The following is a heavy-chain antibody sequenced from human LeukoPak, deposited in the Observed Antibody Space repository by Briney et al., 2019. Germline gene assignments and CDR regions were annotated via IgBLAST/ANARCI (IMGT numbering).Heavy chain of an antibody. CDR3: ARRTGYSYYYMDV. J-gene: IGHJ6*03. CDR1: GGSISSSTYC. V-gene: IGHV4-39*01. D-gene: IGHD1-14*01. CDR2: IFYSGST. Sequence: PSETLSLTCTVSGGSISSSTYCWGWIRQPPGKGLEWIGSIFYSGSTYYNPSLKSRVTISADTSKNQFSLMLSSVTAADTAVYYCARRTGYSYYYMDVWGKGTTVTVSS.